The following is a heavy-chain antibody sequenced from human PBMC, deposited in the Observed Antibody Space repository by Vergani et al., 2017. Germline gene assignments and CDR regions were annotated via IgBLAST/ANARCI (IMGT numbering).Heavy chain of an antibody. CDR2: ISGSGGST. D-gene: IGHD1-26*01. V-gene: IGHV3-23*04. CDR1: GFTFSSYA. Sequence: EVQLVESGGGLVQPGGSLRLSCAASGFTFSSYAMSWVRQAPGKGLEWVSAISGSGGSTYYADSVKGRFTISRDNSKNTLYLQMNSLRAEDTAVYYCARPPPYSGSKGSEYFQHWGQGTLVTVSS. CDR3: ARPPPYSGSKGSEYFQH. J-gene: IGHJ1*01.